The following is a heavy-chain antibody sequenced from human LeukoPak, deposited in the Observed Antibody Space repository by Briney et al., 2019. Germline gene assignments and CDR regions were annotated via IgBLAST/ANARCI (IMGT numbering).Heavy chain of an antibody. CDR3: ARHLSSSWLYFDY. D-gene: IGHD6-13*01. V-gene: IGHV4-59*08. CDR1: GGSISSYY. J-gene: IGHJ4*02. CDR2: IYNTGST. Sequence: PSETLSLTCTVSGGSISSYYWSWIRQPPGKGLEWIGYIYNTGSTNYNPSLKSRATISVDMSKNQFSLKVSSVTAADTAMYYCARHLSSSWLYFDYWGQGTLVTVSS.